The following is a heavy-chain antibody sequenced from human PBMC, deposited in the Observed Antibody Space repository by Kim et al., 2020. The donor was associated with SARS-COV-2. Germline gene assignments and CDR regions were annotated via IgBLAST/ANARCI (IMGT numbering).Heavy chain of an antibody. CDR2: ISSSGATI. CDR3: ARDTHLVSLGY. D-gene: IGHD3-10*01. J-gene: IGHJ4*02. CDR1: GFTFSDDY. Sequence: LSLTCAASGFTFSDDYMSWIRQAPGKGLEWVSYISSSGATIYYADSVKGRFTISRDNAKNSLYLQMNSLRAEDTAVYYCARDTHLVSLGYWGQGILVT. V-gene: IGHV3-11*04.